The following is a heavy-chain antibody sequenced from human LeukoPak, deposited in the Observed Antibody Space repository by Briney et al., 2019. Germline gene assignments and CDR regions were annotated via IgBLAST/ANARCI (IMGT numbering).Heavy chain of an antibody. Sequence: GASVKVSCKASGGTFSSYAISWVRQAPGQGLEWMGRIIPILGIANYAQKFQGRVTITADKSTSTAYMELSSLRSEDTAVYYCARDPYHDYVWGSYRPRPYRKYYFDYWGQGTLVTVSS. V-gene: IGHV1-69*04. CDR1: GGTFSSYA. J-gene: IGHJ4*02. D-gene: IGHD3-16*02. CDR3: ARDPYHDYVWGSYRPRPYRKYYFDY. CDR2: IIPILGIA.